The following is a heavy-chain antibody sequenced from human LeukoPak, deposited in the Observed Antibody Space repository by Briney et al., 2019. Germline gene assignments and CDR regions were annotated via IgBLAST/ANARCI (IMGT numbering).Heavy chain of an antibody. J-gene: IGHJ5*02. Sequence: GGSLRLSCAASGFTVSSNYMSWVRQAPGKGLEWVSVIYSGGSTYYADSVKGRFTISRHNSKNTLYLQMNSLRTEDTAVYFCARCRFCSGGSRPNWLDLWGPGTLVTVSS. CDR2: IYSGGST. V-gene: IGHV3-53*01. CDR3: ARCRFCSGGSRPNWLDL. CDR1: GFTVSSNY. D-gene: IGHD2-15*01.